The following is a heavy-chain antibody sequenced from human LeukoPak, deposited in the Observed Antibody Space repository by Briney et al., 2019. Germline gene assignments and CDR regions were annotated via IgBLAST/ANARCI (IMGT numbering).Heavy chain of an antibody. V-gene: IGHV1-46*01. J-gene: IGHJ4*02. CDR2: INPSGGST. CDR3: ARVSGSSGWYPNDY. Sequence: ASVKVSCKASGYTFTGYCIHWVRQAPGQGLGWMGIINPSGGSTTYAQDFQGRVTMTRDTSTSTVYMELSSLRSEDTAVYYCARVSGSSGWYPNDYWGQGTLVTVSS. D-gene: IGHD6-19*01. CDR1: GYTFTGYC.